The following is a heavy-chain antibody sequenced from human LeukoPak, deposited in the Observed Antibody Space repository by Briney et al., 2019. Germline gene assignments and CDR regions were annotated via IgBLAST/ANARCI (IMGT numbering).Heavy chain of an antibody. V-gene: IGHV3-7*01. CDR2: IKKDGSEK. D-gene: IGHD3-22*01. Sequence: GGSLRLSCAASGFTFSSYWMSWVRQAPGKGLEWVANIKKDGSEKYYVDSVKGRFTISRDNSKNTLYLQMNSLRAEDTAVYYCAKDRYYDSSGYLFDYWGQGTLVTVSS. J-gene: IGHJ4*02. CDR3: AKDRYYDSSGYLFDY. CDR1: GFTFSSYW.